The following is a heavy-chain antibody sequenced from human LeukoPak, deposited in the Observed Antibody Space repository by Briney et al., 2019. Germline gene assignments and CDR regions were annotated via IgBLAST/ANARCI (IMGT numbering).Heavy chain of an antibody. CDR3: ARPYCSGGSCYNP. CDR2: ISSSSSYI. V-gene: IGHV3-21*01. D-gene: IGHD2-15*01. Sequence: GGSLRLSCAASGFTFSSYSMNWVRQAPGKGLEWVSSISSSSSYIYYADSVKGRFTISRDNAKNSLYLQMNSLRAEDTAVYYCARPYCSGGSCYNPWGQGTLVTVSS. J-gene: IGHJ5*02. CDR1: GFTFSSYS.